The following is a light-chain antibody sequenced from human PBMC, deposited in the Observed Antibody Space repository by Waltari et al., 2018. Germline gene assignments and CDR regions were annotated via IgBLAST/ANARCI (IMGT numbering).Light chain of an antibody. Sequence: DIQMTQSPSTLSASVGDRVTITCRASQSIPRWLAWYQQKPGKAPKLLIYKASILESGVPSRFSGGGSGTEFTLTISSLQPDDFATYYCQHYDSYSATFGRGTKMEIK. V-gene: IGKV1-5*03. CDR2: KAS. CDR1: QSIPRW. J-gene: IGKJ3*01. CDR3: QHYDSYSAT.